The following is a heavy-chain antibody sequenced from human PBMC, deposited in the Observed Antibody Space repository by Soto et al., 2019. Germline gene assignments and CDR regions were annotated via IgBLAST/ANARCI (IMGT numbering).Heavy chain of an antibody. CDR2: IKSKSAGETT. CDR3: STGSPFSGSVFDY. V-gene: IGHV3-15*05. D-gene: IGHD1-26*01. J-gene: IGHJ4*02. Sequence: EVQLVESGGGLVKPGGSLRLSGAASGFSFRTTWMAWVRQAPGKGLEWVGRIKSKSAGETTDYADPVKGRFTISRDDSKDTLYLHMDSLVTGDTAVYYCSTGSPFSGSVFDYWGQGTLVTVSS. CDR1: GFSFRTTW.